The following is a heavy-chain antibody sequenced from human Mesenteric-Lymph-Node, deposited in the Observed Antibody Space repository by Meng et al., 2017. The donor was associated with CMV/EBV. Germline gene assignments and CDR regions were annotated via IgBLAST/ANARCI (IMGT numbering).Heavy chain of an antibody. Sequence: GGSLRLSCAASGFTLSNYHMNWVRQAPGKGLEWVSYISSSGYTIYYADSVRGRFTISRDNAKNSLYLQMNSLRAEDTAVYYCARGLCSSTSCYPNYYYGMDVWGQGTTVTVSS. CDR1: GFTLSNYH. CDR2: ISSSGYTI. V-gene: IGHV3-11*01. CDR3: ARGLCSSTSCYPNYYYGMDV. J-gene: IGHJ6*02. D-gene: IGHD2-2*01.